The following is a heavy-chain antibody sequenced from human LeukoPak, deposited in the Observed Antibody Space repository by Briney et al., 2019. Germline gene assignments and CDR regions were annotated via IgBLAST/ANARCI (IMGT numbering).Heavy chain of an antibody. CDR3: ARDVRFLEWLYSRFKYDYGMDV. CDR2: IKQGGSEK. CDR1: GFTFSSYW. V-gene: IGHV3-7*01. J-gene: IGHJ6*02. D-gene: IGHD3-3*01. Sequence: PGGSLRLSCAASGFTFSSYWMSWVRQAPGKGLEWVANIKQGGSEKYYVDSVKGRFTISRDNAKNSLYLQMNSLRAEDTAVYYCARDVRFLEWLYSRFKYDYGMDVWGQGTTVTVSS.